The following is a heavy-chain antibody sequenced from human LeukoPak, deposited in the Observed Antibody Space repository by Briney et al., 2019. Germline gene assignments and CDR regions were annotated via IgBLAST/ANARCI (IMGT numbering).Heavy chain of an antibody. CDR2: SRNKASSYTT. CDR3: AKDEGLFGDHPYDAFDI. D-gene: IGHD3-10*02. Sequence: GGSLRLSCAASGFKFSDHYIDWVRQAPGKGLEWVGRSRNKASSYTTEYAASVEGRFTISRDVSESSLYLQMNSLRAEDTAVYYCAKDEGLFGDHPYDAFDIWGQGTMVTVSS. V-gene: IGHV3-72*01. CDR1: GFKFSDHY. J-gene: IGHJ3*02.